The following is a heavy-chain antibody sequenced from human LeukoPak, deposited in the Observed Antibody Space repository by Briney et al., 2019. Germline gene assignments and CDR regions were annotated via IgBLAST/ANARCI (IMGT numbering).Heavy chain of an antibody. CDR3: AYRTGFDY. Sequence: GGSLRLSCVVSGFTFSNYDMSWVRQAPGKGLEWVSTISISGDNTYYPDSVKGRFTISRDNSKNTPYLQMNSLRAEDTAVYYCAYRTGFDYWGQGTLVTVSS. CDR1: GFTFSNYD. D-gene: IGHD3-16*02. J-gene: IGHJ4*02. CDR2: ISISGDNT. V-gene: IGHV3-23*01.